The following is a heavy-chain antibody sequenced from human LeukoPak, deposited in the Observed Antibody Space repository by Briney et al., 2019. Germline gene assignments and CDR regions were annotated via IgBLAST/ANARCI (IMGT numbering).Heavy chain of an antibody. CDR1: GFTFSNAW. CDR2: ISSNGGST. J-gene: IGHJ3*01. V-gene: IGHV3-64D*06. Sequence: AGGSLRLSCAASGFTFSNAWMSWVRQAPGKGLEYVSAISSNGGSTYYADSVKGRFTISRDNSKNTLYLQMSSLRAEDTAVYYCARKPDAFDLWGQGTMVTVSS. CDR3: ARKPDAFDL.